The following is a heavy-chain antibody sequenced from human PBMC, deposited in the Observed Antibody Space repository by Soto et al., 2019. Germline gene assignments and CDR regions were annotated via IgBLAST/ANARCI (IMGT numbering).Heavy chain of an antibody. J-gene: IGHJ4*02. V-gene: IGHV1-2*02. Sequence: GASVKVSCKASGYTFTGHYNHWVRQAPEQGAEGMGVIGPESGATWDAQKFRGRVTMTRDMSITAVYMELNNLSPDDTAVYYCGRGRSGQIVVFYWGQGTPVTVSS. CDR2: IGPESGAT. D-gene: IGHD5-12*01. CDR1: GYTFTGHY. CDR3: GRGRSGQIVVFY.